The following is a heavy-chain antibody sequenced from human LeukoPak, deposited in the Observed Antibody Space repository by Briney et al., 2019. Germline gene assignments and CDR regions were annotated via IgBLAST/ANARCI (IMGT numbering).Heavy chain of an antibody. CDR3: ARDGGYCSGGSCTASLLNY. CDR1: GGSISSGDYY. CDR2: IYYSGST. Sequence: PSETLSLTCTVSGGSISSGDYYWSWIRQPPGKGLEWIVYIYYSGSTYYNPSLKSRVTISVDTSKNQFSLKLSSVTAADTAVYYCARDGGYCSGGSCTASLLNYWGQGTLVTVSS. J-gene: IGHJ4*02. D-gene: IGHD2-15*01. V-gene: IGHV4-30-4*08.